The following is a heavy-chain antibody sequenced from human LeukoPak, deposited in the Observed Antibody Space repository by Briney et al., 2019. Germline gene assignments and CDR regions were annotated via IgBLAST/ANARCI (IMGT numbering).Heavy chain of an antibody. CDR3: AMSVEMPPIPSFDY. D-gene: IGHD5-24*01. Sequence: ASVKVSCKTSEYIFTPHHIHWMRQAPGQGLELLGWVSAANNPEYSQKFQGRVVITRDASATISYLELNSLRSEDTAVYYCAMSVEMPPIPSFDYWGQGTLVTVSS. CDR2: VSAANNP. J-gene: IGHJ4*02. V-gene: IGHV1-3*01. CDR1: EYIFTPHH.